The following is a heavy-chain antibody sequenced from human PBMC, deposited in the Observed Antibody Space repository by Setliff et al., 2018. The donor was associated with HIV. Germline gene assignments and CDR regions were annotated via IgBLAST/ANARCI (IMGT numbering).Heavy chain of an antibody. D-gene: IGHD2-15*01. CDR1: GFTFSSYG. CDR3: ARGRCSGGSCAMGYYFDY. CDR2: IWYDGSNK. Sequence: GGSLRLSCAASGFTFSSYGMHWVRQAPGKGLEWVAVIWYDGSNKYYADSVKGRFTISRDNSKNTLYLQMNSLRAEDTAVYYCARGRCSGGSCAMGYYFDYWGQGALVTVS. V-gene: IGHV3-33*01. J-gene: IGHJ4*02.